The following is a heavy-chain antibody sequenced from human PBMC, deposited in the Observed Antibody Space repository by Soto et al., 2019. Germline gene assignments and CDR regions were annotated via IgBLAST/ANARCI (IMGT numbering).Heavy chain of an antibody. V-gene: IGHV1-69*13. D-gene: IGHD3-9*01. CDR1: GGTFSSYA. Sequence: SVKVSCKAPGGTFSSYAISWVRQAPGQGLEWMGGIIPIFGTANYAQKFQGRVTITADESTSTAYMELSSLRSEDTAVYYCARGNYDILTGFGNWGQGTLVTVSS. CDR2: IIPIFGTA. J-gene: IGHJ4*02. CDR3: ARGNYDILTGFGN.